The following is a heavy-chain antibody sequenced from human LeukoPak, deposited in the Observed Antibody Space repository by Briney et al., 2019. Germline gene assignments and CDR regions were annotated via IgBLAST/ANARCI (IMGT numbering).Heavy chain of an antibody. Sequence: GGSLRLSCTASGFPFSAYAMSWVRLAPGKGLDWVSGINVGGDRTYYADSVKGRFTISRDNSSTTLYLQMRGLRPDDTAVYYCAKETRETRLANYFYDSSGYSNIDSWGQGTLVIVSA. CDR1: GFPFSAYA. J-gene: IGHJ4*02. CDR3: AKETRETRLANYFYDSSGYSNIDS. V-gene: IGHV3-23*01. CDR2: INVGGDRT. D-gene: IGHD3-22*01.